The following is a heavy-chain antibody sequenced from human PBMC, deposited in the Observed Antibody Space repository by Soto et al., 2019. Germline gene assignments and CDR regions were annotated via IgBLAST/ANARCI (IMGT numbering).Heavy chain of an antibody. Sequence: PGGSLRLSCAASGFTFSSYATSWVRQAPGKGLEWVSAISGSGGSTYYADSVKGRFTISRDNSKNTLYLQMNSLRAEDTAVYYCAKDRAIVVAAISSGPYWGQGTLVTVSS. V-gene: IGHV3-23*01. CDR3: AKDRAIVVAAISSGPY. D-gene: IGHD3-22*01. J-gene: IGHJ4*02. CDR1: GFTFSSYA. CDR2: ISGSGGST.